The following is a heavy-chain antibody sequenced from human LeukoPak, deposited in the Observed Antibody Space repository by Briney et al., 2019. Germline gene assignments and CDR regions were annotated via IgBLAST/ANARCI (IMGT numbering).Heavy chain of an antibody. D-gene: IGHD2-8*02. CDR1: GGSFSGYY. CDR2: INHSGST. Sequence: PSETLSLTCAVYGGSFSGYYWSWIRQPPGKGLEWIGEINHSGSTNYNPSLKSRVTISIDTSKNQFSLKLSSVTAADTAVYYCAGHHPRNTVDFWGQGTLVTVSS. CDR3: AGHHPRNTVDF. V-gene: IGHV4-34*01. J-gene: IGHJ4*02.